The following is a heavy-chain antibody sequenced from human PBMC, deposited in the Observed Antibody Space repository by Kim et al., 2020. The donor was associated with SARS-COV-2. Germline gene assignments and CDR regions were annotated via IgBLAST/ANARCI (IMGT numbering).Heavy chain of an antibody. CDR3: ARVTGGGGTTKPLDY. CDR1: GFTFSSYG. D-gene: IGHD1-26*01. CDR2: IWYDGSNQ. Sequence: GGSLRLSCAASGFTFSSYGMHWVRQAPCKGLEWVALIWYDGSNQHYADSVKGRFTISRDNSKNTLYLQMDSLRAEDTAVYYCARVTGGGGTTKPLDYWGQGTLVTVSS. V-gene: IGHV3-33*01. J-gene: IGHJ4*02.